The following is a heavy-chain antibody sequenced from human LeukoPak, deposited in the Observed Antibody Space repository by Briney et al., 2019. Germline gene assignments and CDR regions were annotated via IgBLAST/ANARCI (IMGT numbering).Heavy chain of an antibody. D-gene: IGHD4-17*01. CDR1: GFTVSSNY. J-gene: IGHJ3*02. Sequence: PGRSLRLSCAASGFTVSSNYMSWVRQAPGKGLEWVSVIYSGGSTYYADSLKGRFTISRDNSKNTLYLQMNSLRAEDTAVYYCASRYGDYVDAFDIWGQGTMVTVSS. CDR2: IYSGGST. CDR3: ASRYGDYVDAFDI. V-gene: IGHV3-53*01.